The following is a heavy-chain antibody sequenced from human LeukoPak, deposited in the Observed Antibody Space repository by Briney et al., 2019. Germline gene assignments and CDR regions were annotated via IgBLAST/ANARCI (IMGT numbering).Heavy chain of an antibody. V-gene: IGHV3-7*01. CDR2: IKQDGSEK. Sequence: GGSLRLSCAASGFTFSRYWMSWVRLAAGKGLEWVASIKQDGSEKYYVDSVRGRFTISRDNAKNSLYLQMNSLRAEDTAVYYCARKSGYHDYWGQGTLVTVSS. J-gene: IGHJ4*02. CDR1: GFTFSRYW. CDR3: ARKSGYHDY. D-gene: IGHD3-22*01.